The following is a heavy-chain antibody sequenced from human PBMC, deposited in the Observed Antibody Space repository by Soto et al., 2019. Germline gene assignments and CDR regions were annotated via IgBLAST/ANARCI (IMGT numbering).Heavy chain of an antibody. CDR1: GFTFSSYS. D-gene: IGHD6-13*01. CDR2: ISSSSSYI. Sequence: GGSLRLSCAASGFTFSSYSMNWVRQAPGKGLEWVSSISSSSSYIYYADSVKGRFTISRDNAKNSLYLQMNSLRAEDTAVYYCARDHSSWYYLDYWGQGTLVTVSS. J-gene: IGHJ4*02. CDR3: ARDHSSWYYLDY. V-gene: IGHV3-21*01.